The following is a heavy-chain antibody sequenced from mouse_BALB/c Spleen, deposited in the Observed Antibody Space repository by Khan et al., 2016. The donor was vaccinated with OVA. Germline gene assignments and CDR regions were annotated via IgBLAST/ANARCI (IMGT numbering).Heavy chain of an antibody. D-gene: IGHD2-3*01. CDR1: GFNIKDYY. V-gene: IGHV14-1*02. Sequence: VQLQQSGTELVRPGASVRLSCTASGFNIKDYYIHWVKKRPDQGLEWIGWIDPENGNTGYEPKFQGKASITADTSTDTASLQLSSMTSEDTAVYSCPRSILLYFDYWGQGTTLTVSS. J-gene: IGHJ2*01. CDR3: PRSILLYFDY. CDR2: IDPENGNT.